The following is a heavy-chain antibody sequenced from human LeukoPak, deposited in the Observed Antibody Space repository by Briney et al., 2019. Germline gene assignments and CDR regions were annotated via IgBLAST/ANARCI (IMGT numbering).Heavy chain of an antibody. D-gene: IGHD2-2*01. J-gene: IGHJ5*02. CDR3: AKARYCSSTSCSEFDP. Sequence: PGGSLRLSCAASGFTFSSYAMGWVRQAPGKGLEWVSAISGSGGSTYYADSAKGRFTISRDNSKNTLYLQMNSLRAEDTAVYYCAKARYCSSTSCSEFDPWGQGTLVTVSS. CDR2: ISGSGGST. V-gene: IGHV3-23*01. CDR1: GFTFSSYA.